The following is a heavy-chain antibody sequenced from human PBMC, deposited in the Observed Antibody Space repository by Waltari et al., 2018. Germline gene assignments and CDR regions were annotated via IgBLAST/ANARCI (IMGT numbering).Heavy chain of an antibody. CDR3: ARGRRLGYYYGLDV. J-gene: IGHJ6*02. D-gene: IGHD5-12*01. CDR2: INHSGST. CDR1: GESFSAFY. V-gene: IGHV4-34*02. Sequence: QVQLQQWGAGLLKSSETLSLTCAVSGESFSAFYWSWIRQPPGKGLEWIGEINHSGSTNYTPSLKSRVTISVGRTRNQFSLNLNSVTAADTAVFYCARGRRLGYYYGLDVWGQGTTVTVSS.